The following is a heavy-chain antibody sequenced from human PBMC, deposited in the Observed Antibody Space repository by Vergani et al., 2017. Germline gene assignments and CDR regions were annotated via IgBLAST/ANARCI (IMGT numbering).Heavy chain of an antibody. CDR3: ETESYGTSGYQNGYFED. J-gene: IGHJ1*01. Sequence: QVHLVESGGGVVQPGRSLILSCVVSGFTSSYYGMHWVRQAPGKGLEWVAVISYDGTQKYYADSVKVRFTISRYNSKSTLELQMNSLRTEDTAVYYCETESYGTSGYQNGYFEDWGQGTLVTVSS. CDR2: ISYDGTQK. CDR1: GFTSSYYG. V-gene: IGHV3-30*03. D-gene: IGHD1-1*01.